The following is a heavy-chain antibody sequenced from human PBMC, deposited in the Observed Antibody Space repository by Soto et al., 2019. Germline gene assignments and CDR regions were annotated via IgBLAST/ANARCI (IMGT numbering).Heavy chain of an antibody. CDR2: IYPGDSDT. CDR3: ARSDSSTWYVDY. J-gene: IGHJ4*02. V-gene: IGHV5-51*01. CDR1: GNSFTRYW. D-gene: IGHD6-13*01. Sequence: EFLKIPWGSSGNSFTRYWSAWVRQMPGKGLEWMGIIYPGDSDTRYSPSFQGQVTISADKSMSTAYLQWSSLKASDTAMYYCARSDSSTWYVDYWGQGTVVTVSS.